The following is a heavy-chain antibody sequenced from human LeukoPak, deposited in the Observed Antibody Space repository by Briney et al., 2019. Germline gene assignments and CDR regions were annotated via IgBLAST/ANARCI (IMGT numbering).Heavy chain of an antibody. J-gene: IGHJ5*02. CDR3: ARGGTYYYDSSGYSEAYNWFDP. D-gene: IGHD3-22*01. Sequence: SETLSLTCTVSGGSISSGDYYWSWIRQPPGKGLEWIGYIYYSGSTYYNPSLKSRVTISVDTSKSQFSLKLSSVTAADTAVYYCARGGTYYYDSSGYSEAYNWFDPWGQGTLVTVSS. V-gene: IGHV4-30-4*01. CDR2: IYYSGST. CDR1: GGSISSGDYY.